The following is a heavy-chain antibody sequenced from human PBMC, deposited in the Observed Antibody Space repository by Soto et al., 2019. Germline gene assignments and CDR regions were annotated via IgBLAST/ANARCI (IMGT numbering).Heavy chain of an antibody. CDR2: IYPGDSDT. CDR1: GYSFTSYW. J-gene: IGHJ4*02. V-gene: IGHV5-51*01. CDR3: ARHQGYSGYDFYY. D-gene: IGHD5-12*01. Sequence: PGESLKFSCKGSGYSFTSYWIGWVRQMPRKGLEWMGIIYPGDSDTRYSPSFQGQVTISADKSISTAYLQWSSLKASDTAMYHCARHQGYSGYDFYYWGQGTLVTVS.